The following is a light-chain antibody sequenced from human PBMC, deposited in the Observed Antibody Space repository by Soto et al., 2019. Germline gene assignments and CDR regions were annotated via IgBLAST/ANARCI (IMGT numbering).Light chain of an antibody. V-gene: IGKV1-33*01. CDR1: QDINNA. J-gene: IGKJ5*01. Sequence: DVQMTQSPGSLPASVGDGVTITWQASQDINNALNWYQQKPGKAPKPLIFDASNLETGVPSRFSGSGSGTDFTFTISSLQPEDIATYYCQHYGNLLITFGQGTRLEIK. CDR2: DAS. CDR3: QHYGNLLIT.